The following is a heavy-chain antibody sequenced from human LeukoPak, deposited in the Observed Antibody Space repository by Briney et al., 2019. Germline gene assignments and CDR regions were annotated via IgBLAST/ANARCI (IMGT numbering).Heavy chain of an antibody. V-gene: IGHV4-59*08. CDR3: ARQSSGYDLRPFAY. CDR1: GGSISSYY. D-gene: IGHD5-12*01. J-gene: IGHJ4*02. Sequence: PSESLSLTCTVSGGSISSYYWSWIRQPPGKGLEWIAYISYSGSTNYNPSLRSRVTISLDTSKNHFSLKLSSVTAADTAVYYCARQSSGYDLRPFAYWGQGTRVTVSS. CDR2: ISYSGST.